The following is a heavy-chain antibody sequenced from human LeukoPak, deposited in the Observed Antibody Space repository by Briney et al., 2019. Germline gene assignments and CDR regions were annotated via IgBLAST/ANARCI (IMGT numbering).Heavy chain of an antibody. CDR2: ISYDGGNK. J-gene: IGHJ6*04. CDR1: GFTFSSYG. D-gene: IGHD6-19*01. CDR3: AKEMYSSGWHSNYGMDV. V-gene: IGHV3-30*18. Sequence: GRSLRLSCAASGFTFSSYGMRWVRQAPGKGLEWVSVISYDGGNKYYADSVKGRFTISRDNSKNTLYLQMNSLRAENTAVYYCAKEMYSSGWHSNYGMDVWGKGNTVTVSS.